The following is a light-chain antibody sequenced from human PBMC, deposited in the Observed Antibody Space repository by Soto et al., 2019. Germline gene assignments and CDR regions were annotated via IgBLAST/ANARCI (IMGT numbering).Light chain of an antibody. Sequence: DIQMTQSPSSLSASVGDRVTITCRASQRISGYLNWFQQKPGKAPNLLVYQTSKLQSGVPPRFSGSGSGTDFTLTISSLQPEDFATYYCHQSYSAPPTFGQGTKLDIK. CDR3: HQSYSAPPT. CDR2: QTS. V-gene: IGKV1-39*01. J-gene: IGKJ2*01. CDR1: QRISGY.